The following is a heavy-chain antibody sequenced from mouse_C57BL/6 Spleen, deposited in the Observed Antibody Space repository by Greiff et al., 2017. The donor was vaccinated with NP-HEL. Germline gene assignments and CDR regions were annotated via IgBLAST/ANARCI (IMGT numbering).Heavy chain of an antibody. D-gene: IGHD2-3*01. Sequence: QVQLKESGPELVKPGASVKISCKASGYAFSSSWMNWVKQRPGKGLEWIGRIYPGDGDTNYNGKFKGKATLTADKSSSTAYMQLSSLTSEDSAVYFCSRYDGLLGDAMDYWGQGTSVTVSS. J-gene: IGHJ4*01. CDR1: GYAFSSSW. V-gene: IGHV1-82*01. CDR3: SRYDGLLGDAMDY. CDR2: IYPGDGDT.